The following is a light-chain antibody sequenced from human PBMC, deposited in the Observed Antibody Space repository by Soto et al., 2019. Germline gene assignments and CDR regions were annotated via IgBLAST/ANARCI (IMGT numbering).Light chain of an antibody. J-gene: IGKJ1*01. CDR2: RAS. V-gene: IGKV3-15*01. CDR3: QQYQNLWT. CDR1: QTIYSN. Sequence: IQMTESPATLSVSPGERATPSCRASQTIYSNVAWYQQRPGQAPRLLIYRASARATGIPARFSGSGSGTEFTLTIGSLQSEDSAVYYCQQYQNLWTLGQGTKVDIK.